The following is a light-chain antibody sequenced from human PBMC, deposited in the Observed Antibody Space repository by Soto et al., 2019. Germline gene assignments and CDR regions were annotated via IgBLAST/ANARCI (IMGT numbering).Light chain of an antibody. CDR3: QHKYTALPLT. J-gene: IGKJ5*01. CDR2: AAS. Sequence: DIQMTQSPSSLSASVGDRVTITCRASESINRHLNWYQQQPGRAPKLLIYAASSLQNGVPSRFRGGGSRIDFALIITNLQAEDYATNYCQHKYTALPLTFGQGTRLEIK. V-gene: IGKV1-39*01. CDR1: ESINRH.